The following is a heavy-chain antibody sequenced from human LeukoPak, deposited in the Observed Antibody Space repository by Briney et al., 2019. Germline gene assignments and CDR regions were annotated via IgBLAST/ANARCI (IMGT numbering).Heavy chain of an antibody. CDR2: ISYDGSNK. D-gene: IGHD4-17*01. V-gene: IGHV3-30*18. Sequence: GGSLRLSCAASGFTLSSYDMHWVRQAPGKGLEWVAVISYDGSNKYYADSVKGRFTISRDNSKNTLFLQMNSLRAEDTAVYYCAKAVTTYFDYWGQGTLVTVSS. J-gene: IGHJ4*02. CDR1: GFTLSSYD. CDR3: AKAVTTYFDY.